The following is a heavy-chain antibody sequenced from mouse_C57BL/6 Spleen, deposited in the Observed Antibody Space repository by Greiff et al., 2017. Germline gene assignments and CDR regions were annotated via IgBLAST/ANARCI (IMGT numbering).Heavy chain of an antibody. J-gene: IGHJ1*03. V-gene: IGHV1-62-2*01. D-gene: IGHD2-4*01. CDR3: ARHEGIYYDYSNWYFDV. CDR1: GYTFTEYT. CDR2: FYPGSGSI. Sequence: QVQLKQSGAELVKPGASVKLSCKASGYTFTEYTIHWVKQRSGQGLEWIGWFYPGSGSIKYNEKFKDKATLTADKSSSTVYMELSRLTSEDSAVYFCARHEGIYYDYSNWYFDVWGTGTTVTVSS.